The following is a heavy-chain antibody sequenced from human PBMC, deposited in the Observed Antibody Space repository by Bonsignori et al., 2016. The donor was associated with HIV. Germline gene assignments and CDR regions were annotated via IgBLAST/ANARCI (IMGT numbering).Heavy chain of an antibody. V-gene: IGHV3-30-3*01. CDR2: ISYDGSTK. J-gene: IGHJ6*03. CDR3: ARGVVVTTEDLFYYYYYYMDV. CDR1: GFTFSSYA. D-gene: IGHD2-21*02. Sequence: GESLKISCAASGFTFSSYAMHWVRQAPGKGLEWVLIISYDGSTKYYADSVKGRFTISRDNSKNTLYLQMNSLRAEDTAVYYCARGVVVTTEDLFYYYYYYMDVWGKGTTVTVSS.